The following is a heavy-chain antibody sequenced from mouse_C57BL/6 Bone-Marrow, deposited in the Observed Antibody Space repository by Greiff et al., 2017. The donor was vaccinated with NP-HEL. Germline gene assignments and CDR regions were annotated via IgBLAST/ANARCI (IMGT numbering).Heavy chain of an antibody. CDR3: TSYDGYSWFAY. Sequence: EVQLQQSGAELVRPGASVKLSCTASGFNIKDDYMHWVKQRPEQGLEWIGWIDPENGDTEYASKFQGKATITADTSYNTAYLQISSLTSEDTAVYYCTSYDGYSWFAYWGQGTLVTVSA. D-gene: IGHD2-3*01. CDR1: GFNIKDDY. CDR2: IDPENGDT. J-gene: IGHJ3*01. V-gene: IGHV14-4*01.